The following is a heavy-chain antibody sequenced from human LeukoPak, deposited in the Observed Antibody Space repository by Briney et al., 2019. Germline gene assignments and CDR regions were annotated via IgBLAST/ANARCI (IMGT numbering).Heavy chain of an antibody. Sequence: SQTLSLTCTLSGGSITSGRFYWTWIRQHPQRGLEWIGYVSYSGSTNYNSSLKSRLTISADTSKNQFYLRLTSVTAADTAVYFCARDPRGDITGTTFDRWGQGTLVTVSS. D-gene: IGHD1-20*01. J-gene: IGHJ5*02. CDR2: VSYSGST. CDR3: ARDPRGDITGTTFDR. V-gene: IGHV4-31*03. CDR1: GGSITSGRFY.